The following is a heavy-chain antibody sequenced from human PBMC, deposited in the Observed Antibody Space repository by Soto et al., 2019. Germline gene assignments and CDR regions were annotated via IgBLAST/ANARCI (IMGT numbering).Heavy chain of an antibody. CDR2: IPSRGRP. D-gene: IGHD5-12*01. CDR3: ARDTYSGYDFGL. J-gene: IGHJ5*02. V-gene: IGHV4-30-4*01. CDR1: GASVAGGSYY. Sequence: SETLSLTCSVSGASVAGGSYYWSWVRQPPGKGLEWIGYIPSRGRPFYNPSLTSRGTISADTFKNQLSLQLTSVTAADTAVYYCARDTYSGYDFGLWGQGTLVTVSS.